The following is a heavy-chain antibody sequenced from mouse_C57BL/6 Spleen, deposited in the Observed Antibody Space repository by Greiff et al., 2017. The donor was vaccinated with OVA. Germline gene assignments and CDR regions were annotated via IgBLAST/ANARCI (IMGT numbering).Heavy chain of an antibody. CDR2: IDPENGDT. CDR3: TADGYYFDY. CDR1: GFNIKDDY. D-gene: IGHD2-3*01. V-gene: IGHV14-4*01. Sequence: EVQLQQSGAELVRPGASVKLSCTASGFNIKDDYMHWVKQRPEQGLEWIGWIDPENGDTEYASKFQGKATITADTSSNTAYLQLSSLTSEDTAVHYCTADGYYFDYWGQGTTLTVSS. J-gene: IGHJ2*01.